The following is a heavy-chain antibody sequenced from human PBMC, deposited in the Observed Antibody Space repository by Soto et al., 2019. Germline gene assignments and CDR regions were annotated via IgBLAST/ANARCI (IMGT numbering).Heavy chain of an antibody. Sequence: GGSLRLSCAASGYCFTGYAMAWVRQAPGKGPEWGCVVSSSGERKWYADSVKGRFTISRDNSMNMLYLQMKSLRAEDTAIYYCARDPETDSGLVFDYWGQGTLVTVSS. CDR2: VSSSGERK. D-gene: IGHD4-17*01. J-gene: IGHJ4*02. CDR3: ARDPETDSGLVFDY. V-gene: IGHV3-23*01. CDR1: GYCFTGYA.